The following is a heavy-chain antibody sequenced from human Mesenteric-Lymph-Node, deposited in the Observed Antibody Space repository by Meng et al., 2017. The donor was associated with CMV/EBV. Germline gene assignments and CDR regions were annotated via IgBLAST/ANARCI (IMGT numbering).Heavy chain of an antibody. CDR1: EFTFSQLT. J-gene: IGHJ4*02. D-gene: IGHD1-26*01. Sequence: GGSLRLSCAASEFTFSQLTMYWVRQAPGKGLEYVSSTGSNEGSTNYADSVKGRFTISRDNAKNSLYLQMNSLRAEDTAVYYCARRSGSYFGFDYWGQGTLVTVSS. CDR2: TGSNEGST. CDR3: ARRSGSYFGFDY. V-gene: IGHV3-64*02.